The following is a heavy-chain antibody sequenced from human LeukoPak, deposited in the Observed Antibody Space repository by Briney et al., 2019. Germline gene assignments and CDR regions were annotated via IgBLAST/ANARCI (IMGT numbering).Heavy chain of an antibody. CDR1: GYTFTGYD. J-gene: IGHJ4*02. D-gene: IGHD3-10*01. V-gene: IGHV1-2*02. Sequence: ASVKVSCKASGYTFTGYDLHWVRQAPGQGLEYMGWINPNNGDSKNTQTFQGRVTITRDTSISTVYMELKRLRSDDTAVYYCARDRVSGGNDYWGQGTLVTVSS. CDR3: ARDRVSGGNDY. CDR2: INPNNGDS.